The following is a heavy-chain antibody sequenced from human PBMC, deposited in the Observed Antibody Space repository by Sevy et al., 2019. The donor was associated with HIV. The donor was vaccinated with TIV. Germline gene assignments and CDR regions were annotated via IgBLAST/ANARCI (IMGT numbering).Heavy chain of an antibody. CDR2: ISSSNYI. Sequence: GGSLRLSCAASGFTFSSYSMNWVRQAPGKGLEWVSSISSSNYIYYADSVKGRFTISRDNAKNSRYLQMNSLRAEDTAVDYCARDLRFGGSGEDAFDIWGQGTMVTVSS. CDR3: ARDLRFGGSGEDAFDI. J-gene: IGHJ3*02. CDR1: GFTFSSYS. V-gene: IGHV3-21*01. D-gene: IGHD3-10*01.